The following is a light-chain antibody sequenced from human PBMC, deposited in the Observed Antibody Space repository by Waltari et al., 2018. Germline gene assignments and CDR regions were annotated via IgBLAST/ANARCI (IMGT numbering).Light chain of an antibody. CDR2: SAS. V-gene: IGKV1-39*01. CDR3: QQSYSTPLT. CDR1: QSISSY. Sequence: DIQMTKSPSSLSAYVGDRVTIPCRASQSISSYLKWYQQKPGKAPKLLLYSASSLQSGVPSRFSGSGSGTDFTLTISSLQPEDFATYDCQQSYSTPLTFGQGTRLEIK. J-gene: IGKJ5*01.